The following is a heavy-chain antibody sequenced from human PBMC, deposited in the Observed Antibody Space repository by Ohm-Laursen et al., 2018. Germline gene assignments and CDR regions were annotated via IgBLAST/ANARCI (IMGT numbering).Heavy chain of an antibody. Sequence: PGTLSLTCTVSGGSISSYYWSWIRQPPGKGLEWIAYIYYSGSTNYNPSLKSRVTISVDTSKNQFSLKLSSVTAADTAVYYCAKGGSSRNHYYYGMDVWGQGTTVTVSS. D-gene: IGHD1-14*01. J-gene: IGHJ6*02. CDR3: AKGGSSRNHYYYGMDV. CDR1: GGSISSYY. CDR2: IYYSGST. V-gene: IGHV4-59*12.